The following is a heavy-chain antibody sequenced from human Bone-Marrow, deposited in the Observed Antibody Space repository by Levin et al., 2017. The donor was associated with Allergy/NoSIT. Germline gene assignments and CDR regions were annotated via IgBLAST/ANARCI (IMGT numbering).Heavy chain of an antibody. Sequence: GGSLRLSCAASGFAFKNYAMYWVRQDPGKGLEWISSISWNSNTVAYADSVKGRFTISRDNAKNSLYLQMSSLRAEDTAFYYCAKDLGDNGGYSYENPRQFSYYFDYWGQRILVTVSS. V-gene: IGHV3-9*01. CDR2: ISWNSNTV. CDR1: GFAFKNYA. J-gene: IGHJ4*02. CDR3: AKDLGDNGGYSYENPRQFSYYFDY. D-gene: IGHD3-22*01.